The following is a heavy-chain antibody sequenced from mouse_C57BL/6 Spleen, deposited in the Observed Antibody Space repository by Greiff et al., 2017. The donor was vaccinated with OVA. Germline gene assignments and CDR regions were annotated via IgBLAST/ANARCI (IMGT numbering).Heavy chain of an antibody. J-gene: IGHJ2*01. CDR2: IYPGDGDT. Sequence: VKLMESGPELVKPGASVKISCKASGYAFSSSWMNWVKQRPGKGLEWIGRIYPGDGDTNYNGKFKGKATLTADKSSSTAYMQLSSLTSEDSAVYFCARYGDYSNYVWYFDYWGQGTTLTVSS. CDR3: ARYGDYSNYVWYFDY. D-gene: IGHD2-5*01. V-gene: IGHV1-82*01. CDR1: GYAFSSSW.